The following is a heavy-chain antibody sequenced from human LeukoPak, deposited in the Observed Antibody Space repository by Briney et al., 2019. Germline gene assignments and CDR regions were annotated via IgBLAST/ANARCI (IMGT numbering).Heavy chain of an antibody. V-gene: IGHV3-21*04. CDR3: AKGPRTTVTTERVRKHYYYYYMDV. CDR1: GFTFSSYS. D-gene: IGHD4-17*01. CDR2: ISSSSSYI. J-gene: IGHJ6*03. Sequence: PGGSVRLSCAASGFTFSSYSMNWVRQAPGKGLEWVSSISSSSSYIYYADSVKGRFTISRDNSKNSLYLQMNSLRAEDTAVYYCAKGPRTTVTTERVRKHYYYYYMDVWGKGTTVTVSS.